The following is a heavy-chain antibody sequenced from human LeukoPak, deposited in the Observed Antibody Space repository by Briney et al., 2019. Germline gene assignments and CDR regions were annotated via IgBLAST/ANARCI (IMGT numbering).Heavy chain of an antibody. CDR1: GFTFSSYE. D-gene: IGHD6-19*01. CDR3: ASLSSGWYYFDY. CDR2: ISSSGSTI. Sequence: GGSLRLSCAASGFTFSSYEMNWVRQAPGKGLEWVSYISSSGSTIYYADSVKGRFTISRDNAKNSLYLQMNSLRAEDTAVYYCASLSSGWYYFDYRGQGTLVTVSS. J-gene: IGHJ4*02. V-gene: IGHV3-48*03.